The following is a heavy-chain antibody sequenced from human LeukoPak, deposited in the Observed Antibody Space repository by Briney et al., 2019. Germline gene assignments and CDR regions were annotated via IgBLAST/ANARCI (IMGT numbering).Heavy chain of an antibody. CDR3: ASVTRMDV. V-gene: IGHV3-53*01. Sequence: PGGSLRLSCAASGFTVSSNYMTWVRQAPGKGLEWVSVIYSGGSTFYADSVKGRFTISRDNAKNSLYLQMNSLRDEDTAVYYCASVTRMDVWGQGTTVTVSS. CDR1: GFTVSSNY. J-gene: IGHJ6*02. CDR2: IYSGGST. D-gene: IGHD3-16*02.